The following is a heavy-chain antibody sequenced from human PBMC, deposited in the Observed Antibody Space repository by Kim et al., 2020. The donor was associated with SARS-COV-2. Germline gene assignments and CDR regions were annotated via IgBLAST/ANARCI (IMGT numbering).Heavy chain of an antibody. CDR3: ARRYHDGGRYYHAFEY. V-gene: IGHV4-39*01. D-gene: IGHD3-22*01. Sequence: SETLSLTCTVSGGSISSSSYYWGWIRQPPGKGLEWIGNIYYSGNTYYNPSLKSRVTISVDTTKNQFSLKLSSVTAADTAVYYCARRYHDGGRYYHAFEYWGKGALVTGSS. J-gene: IGHJ4*02. CDR2: IYYSGNT. CDR1: GGSISSSSYY.